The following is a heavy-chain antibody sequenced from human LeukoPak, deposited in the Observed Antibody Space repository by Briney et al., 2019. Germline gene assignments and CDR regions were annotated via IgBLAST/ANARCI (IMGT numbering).Heavy chain of an antibody. CDR3: ARDIKWLGRYYYYGLDV. J-gene: IGHJ6*02. D-gene: IGHD6-19*01. V-gene: IGHV3-53*01. CDR2: LYSDGST. CDR1: GFTVSSCY. Sequence: PGGSLRLSCAASGFTVSSCYMSWVRQAPGKGLEWVSVLYSDGSTYYADSVKGRFTISRDNSRNTLFLQMNNLRAEDTAFYYCARDIKWLGRYYYYGLDVWGQGTTVTVSS.